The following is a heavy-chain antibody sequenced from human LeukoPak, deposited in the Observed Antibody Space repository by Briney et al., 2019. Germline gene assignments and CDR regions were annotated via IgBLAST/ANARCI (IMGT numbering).Heavy chain of an antibody. CDR2: ISSSGSTI. Sequence: GGSLRLSCAASGFTFSSYEMNWVRQAPGKGLEWVSYISSSGSTIYYADSVKGRFTISRDNAKNSLYLQVNSLRAEDTAVYYCAREVAARPFDYWGQGTLATVSS. J-gene: IGHJ4*02. V-gene: IGHV3-48*03. D-gene: IGHD6-6*01. CDR1: GFTFSSYE. CDR3: AREVAARPFDY.